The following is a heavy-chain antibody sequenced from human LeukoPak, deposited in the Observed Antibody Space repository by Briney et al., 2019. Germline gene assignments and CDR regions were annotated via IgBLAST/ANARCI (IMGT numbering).Heavy chain of an antibody. V-gene: IGHV1-69*10. Sequence: SVKVSCKASGGTFINHAISWVGQAPGEGREWMGGMIPIVGIAKYAQKFQGKVKITADNSTTTAYMEMSSLSSEDTAVYYCARDPRDTLTGYYWTRRFDTWGQGTLVTVSS. D-gene: IGHD3-9*01. CDR3: ARDPRDTLTGYYWTRRFDT. J-gene: IGHJ5*02. CDR2: MIPIVGIA. CDR1: GGTFINHA.